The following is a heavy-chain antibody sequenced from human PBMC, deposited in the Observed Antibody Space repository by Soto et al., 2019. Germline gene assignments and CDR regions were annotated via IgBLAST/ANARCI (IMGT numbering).Heavy chain of an antibody. CDR1: GGTWRSYA. J-gene: IGHJ6*02. V-gene: IGHV1-69*13. Sequence: SVKVSCKASGGTWRSYAISWVRQAPGPGLEWMGGIIPIFGTANYAQKFQGRVTITADESTSTAYMELSSLRSEDTAVYYCARYSSSLIGYYYGMDVWGQGTTVTVSS. CDR2: IIPIFGTA. D-gene: IGHD6-13*01. CDR3: ARYSSSLIGYYYGMDV.